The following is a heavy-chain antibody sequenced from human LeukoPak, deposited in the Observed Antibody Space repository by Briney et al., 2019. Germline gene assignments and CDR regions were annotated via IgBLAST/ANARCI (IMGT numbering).Heavy chain of an antibody. Sequence: AGGSLRLSCAASGFTFSSYWMHWVRQAPGKGLVWVSRINSDGSPTSYADSVKGRFTISRDNAKNTLYLQMNSLRAEDTAVYYCARVGQQLGYYYYGMDVWGQGTTVTVSS. J-gene: IGHJ6*02. CDR1: GFTFSSYW. V-gene: IGHV3-74*01. CDR3: ARVGQQLGYYYYGMDV. D-gene: IGHD6-13*01. CDR2: INSDGSPT.